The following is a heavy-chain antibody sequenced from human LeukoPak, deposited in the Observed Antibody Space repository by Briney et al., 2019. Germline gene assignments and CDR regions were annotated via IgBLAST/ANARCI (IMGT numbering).Heavy chain of an antibody. V-gene: IGHV4-61*01. CDR2: IYYSGST. CDR3: ARARSGSYYGGSIFDY. CDR1: GGSVSSGSYY. J-gene: IGHJ4*02. D-gene: IGHD1-26*01. Sequence: SETLSLTCTVSGGSVSSGSYYWSWIRQPPGKGLEWIEYIYYSGSTNYNPSLKSRVTISVDTSKNQFSLKLSSVTAADTAVYYCARARSGSYYGGSIFDYWGQGTLVTVSS.